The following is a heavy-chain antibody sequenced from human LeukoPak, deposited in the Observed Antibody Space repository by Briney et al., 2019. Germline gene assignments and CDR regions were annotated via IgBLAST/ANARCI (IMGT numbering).Heavy chain of an antibody. CDR1: GGSIRSYY. V-gene: IGHV4-59*08. CDR3: ARGPDSSGYYYFDF. CDR2: IYYSGST. J-gene: IGHJ4*02. D-gene: IGHD3-22*01. Sequence: SETLSLTCTVSGGSIRSYYWSWIRQPPGKGLEWIGYIYYSGSTNYNPSLKSRVTISMDTSKNQFSLKLSSVTAADTAVYYCARGPDSSGYYYFDFWGQGTLVTVSS.